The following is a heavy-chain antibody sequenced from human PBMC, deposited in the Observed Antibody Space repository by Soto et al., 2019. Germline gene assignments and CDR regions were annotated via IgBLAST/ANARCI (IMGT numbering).Heavy chain of an antibody. D-gene: IGHD5-12*01. V-gene: IGHV3-21*01. J-gene: IGHJ4*02. Sequence: PGGSLRLSCAASGFTFSSYIMNWVRQSPGKGLEWVSSISTSSSYIYYADSVKGRFTVSRDNAKNSLYLQINSLRDEDTAVYYCARGSIVATSLTPFDYWGQGTLVTVSS. CDR3: ARGSIVATSLTPFDY. CDR2: ISTSSSYI. CDR1: GFTFSSYI.